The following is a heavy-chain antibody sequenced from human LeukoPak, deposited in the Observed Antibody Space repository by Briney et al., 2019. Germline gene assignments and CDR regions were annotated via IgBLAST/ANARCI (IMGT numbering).Heavy chain of an antibody. Sequence: ASVKVSCKASGYTFTGYYMHWVRQAPGQGLEWMGWINTNTGNPTYAQGFTGRFVFSLDTSVSTAYLQISSLKAEDTAVYYCAAEGWEYDYWGQGTLVTVSS. CDR1: GYTFTGYY. J-gene: IGHJ4*02. CDR2: INTNTGNP. V-gene: IGHV7-4-1*02. CDR3: AAEGWEYDY. D-gene: IGHD1-26*01.